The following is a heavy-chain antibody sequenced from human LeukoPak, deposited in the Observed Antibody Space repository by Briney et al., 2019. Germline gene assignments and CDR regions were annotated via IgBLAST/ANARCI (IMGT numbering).Heavy chain of an antibody. V-gene: IGHV1-8*01. Sequence: ASVKVSCKASGYTFTSYDINWVRQATGQGLEGMGWMNPNSGNTGDAQKFQGRVTMTRNTSISTAYMELSSLGSEDTAVYYCARAWYYYDSSGYLLDAFDIWGQGTMVTVSS. CDR2: MNPNSGNT. CDR3: ARAWYYYDSSGYLLDAFDI. CDR1: GYTFTSYD. J-gene: IGHJ3*02. D-gene: IGHD3-22*01.